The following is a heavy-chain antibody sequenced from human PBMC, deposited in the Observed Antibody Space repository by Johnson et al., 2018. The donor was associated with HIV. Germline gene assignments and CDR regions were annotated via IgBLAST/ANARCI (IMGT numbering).Heavy chain of an antibody. Sequence: VQLVESGGGVVQPGRSLRLSCAASGFTFSSYGMHWVRQAPGKGLEWVAVIWYDGSNKYYEDSVKGRFTISRDNSKNTLYLQMNSLRAEDTAVYYCAKGGSLTQDAPFDIWGQGTMVTVSS. CDR1: GFTFSSYG. V-gene: IGHV3-33*06. J-gene: IGHJ3*02. D-gene: IGHD1-14*01. CDR3: AKGGSLTQDAPFDI. CDR2: IWYDGSNK.